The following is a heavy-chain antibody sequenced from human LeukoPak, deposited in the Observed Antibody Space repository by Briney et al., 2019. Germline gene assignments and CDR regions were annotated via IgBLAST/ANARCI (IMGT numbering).Heavy chain of an antibody. D-gene: IGHD5-18*01. Sequence: SVKVSCKASGGTFISYAISWVRQAPGQGLEWMGGIIPIFGTANYAQKFQGRVTITADESTSTAYMELSSLRSEDTAVYYCAGGGYSYGYAIDYWGQGTLVTVSS. CDR2: IIPIFGTA. V-gene: IGHV1-69*13. CDR3: AGGGYSYGYAIDY. J-gene: IGHJ4*02. CDR1: GGTFISYA.